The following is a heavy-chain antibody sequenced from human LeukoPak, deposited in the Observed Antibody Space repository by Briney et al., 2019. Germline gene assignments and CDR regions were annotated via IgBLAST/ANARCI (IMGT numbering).Heavy chain of an antibody. Sequence: SETLFLTCTVSGCSISSGSYYWSWLRQPAVKGLERIWRIYTSGSTNYNPSLKSRVTISVDTSKNQFSLKLSSVTAADTAVYYCARDGGYGDYVNWFDPWGQGTLVTVSS. CDR2: IYTSGST. CDR3: ARDGGYGDYVNWFDP. V-gene: IGHV4-61*02. D-gene: IGHD4-17*01. CDR1: GCSISSGSYY. J-gene: IGHJ5*02.